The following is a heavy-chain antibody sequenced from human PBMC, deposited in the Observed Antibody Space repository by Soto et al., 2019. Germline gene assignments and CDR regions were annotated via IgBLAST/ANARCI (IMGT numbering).Heavy chain of an antibody. V-gene: IGHV1-69*13. CDR3: ARDSVPRPYYDYVWGSYPHGQNSNQYFDY. D-gene: IGHD3-16*02. CDR2: IIPIFGTA. J-gene: IGHJ4*02. CDR1: GGTFSSYA. Sequence: GASVKVSCKASGGTFSSYAISWVRQAPGQGLEWMGGIIPIFGTANYAQKFQGRVTITADESTSTAYMELSSLRSEDTAVYYCARDSVPRPYYDYVWGSYPHGQNSNQYFDYWGQGTLVTVSS.